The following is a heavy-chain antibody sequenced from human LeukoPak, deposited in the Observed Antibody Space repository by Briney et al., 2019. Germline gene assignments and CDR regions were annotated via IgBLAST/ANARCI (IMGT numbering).Heavy chain of an antibody. J-gene: IGHJ4*02. CDR2: ISAYNGNT. CDR3: AKVAGYSSGWGH. V-gene: IGHV1-18*01. Sequence: ASVKVSCKASGYTLTSYGISRVRQDPGQGREWMGWISAYNGNTNYPQKLQGRVTMTTDTSTSTAYMELRSLRSDDTAVYYCAKVAGYSSGWGHWGQGTLVTVSS. D-gene: IGHD6-19*01. CDR1: GYTLTSYG.